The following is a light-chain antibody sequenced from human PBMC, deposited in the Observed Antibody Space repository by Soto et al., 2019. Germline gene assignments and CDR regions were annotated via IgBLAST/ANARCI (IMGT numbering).Light chain of an antibody. CDR3: QQYDTLIT. J-gene: IGKJ5*01. Sequence: IVLTQSPGTLSLSPGERATLSCRASQSLSSNYLAWHQRKPGHAPRLLMFGAFSRTSGIPDRFSGSGSGTDFTLTTNRVEAEDSAVYYCQQYDTLITFGQGTRLEIK. V-gene: IGKV3-20*01. CDR2: GAF. CDR1: QSLSSNY.